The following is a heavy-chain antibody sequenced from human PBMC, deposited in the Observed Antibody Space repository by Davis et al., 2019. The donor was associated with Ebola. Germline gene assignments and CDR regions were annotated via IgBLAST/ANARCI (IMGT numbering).Heavy chain of an antibody. CDR3: ARGGDSGVT. CDR2: INSDGRET. D-gene: IGHD2-21*02. CDR1: GFTFSSYW. V-gene: IGHV3-74*01. Sequence: GESLKISCAASGFTFSSYWIHWVRQPPGRGLVWVSRINSDGRETRYADSVKGRFTISRDNAEKTLYLQMNSLRAEDTAMYYCARGGDSGVTWGQGALVTVSS. J-gene: IGHJ5*02.